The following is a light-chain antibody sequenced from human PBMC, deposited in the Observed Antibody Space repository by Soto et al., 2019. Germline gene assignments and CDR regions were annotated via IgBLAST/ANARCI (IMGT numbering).Light chain of an antibody. Sequence: QAVVTQEPSLTVSPGGTVTLTCGSSTGAVTSGHYPYWFQQKPGQAPRTLIYDTSDKHSWTPARFSVSLLGGKAALTLSGAQPEDEAEYYCLLSYSAARSWVFGGGTKLTVL. CDR2: DTS. J-gene: IGLJ2*01. V-gene: IGLV7-46*01. CDR1: TGAVTSGHY. CDR3: LLSYSAARSWV.